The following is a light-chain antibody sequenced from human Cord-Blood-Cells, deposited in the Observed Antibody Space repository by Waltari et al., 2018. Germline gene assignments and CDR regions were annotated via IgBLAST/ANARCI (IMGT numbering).Light chain of an antibody. Sequence: QSALTQPASVSGSPGQSITIPCTGTSSDVGGSNYVSWYQQHPGKAPKLMIYDVSKRPSGVSNRFSGSKSGNTASLTISGLQAEDEADYYCSSYTSSSTPLFGGGTKLTVL. CDR2: DVS. V-gene: IGLV2-14*01. CDR1: SSDVGGSNY. CDR3: SSYTSSSTPL. J-gene: IGLJ3*02.